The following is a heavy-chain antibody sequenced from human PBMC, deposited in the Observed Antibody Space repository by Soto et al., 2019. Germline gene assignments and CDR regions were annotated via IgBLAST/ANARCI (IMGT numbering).Heavy chain of an antibody. V-gene: IGHV1-69*01. CDR3: AYRIGDDRFVPLYYYYGMDV. D-gene: IGHD2-21*02. CDR2: IVPVFETT. J-gene: IGHJ6*02. CDR1: GGTFDSFA. Sequence: QMQLVQSGAEVKEPGSSVKVSCKASGGTFDSFAISWVRQAPGQGLEWLGGIVPVFETTNYAQKFQDRVTITAEGSTGTAYLELRYVRSEDTARYYCAYRIGDDRFVPLYYYYGMDVWGQGTTVTV.